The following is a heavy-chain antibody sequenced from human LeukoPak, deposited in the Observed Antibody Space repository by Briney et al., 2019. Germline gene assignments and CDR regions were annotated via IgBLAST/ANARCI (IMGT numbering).Heavy chain of an antibody. V-gene: IGHV1-2*06. CDR1: GYTFTSYY. J-gene: IGHJ3*02. CDR2: INPYSGGT. D-gene: IGHD5-18*01. Sequence: ASVKVSCKASGYTFTSYYMHWVRQAPGQGLEWMGRINPYSGGTNYAQKFQGRVTMTRDTSISTAYMELSRLSSDDTAVYYCAKEVGTAMVFPFDIWGQGTMVTVSS. CDR3: AKEVGTAMVFPFDI.